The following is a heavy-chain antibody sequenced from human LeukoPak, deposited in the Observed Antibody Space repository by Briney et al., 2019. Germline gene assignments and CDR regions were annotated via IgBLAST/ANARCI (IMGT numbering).Heavy chain of an antibody. CDR1: GFTFSDYY. D-gene: IGHD3-3*01. J-gene: IGHJ3*02. CDR2: ISSSGSTI. CDR3: ARVRTRGITIFGVVPSFDI. Sequence: GGFLRLSCAASGFTFSDYYMSWIRQAPGKGLEWVSYISSSGSTIYYADSVKGRFTISRDNAKNSLYLQMNSLRAEDTAVYYCARVRTRGITIFGVVPSFDIWGQGTMVTVSS. V-gene: IGHV3-11*01.